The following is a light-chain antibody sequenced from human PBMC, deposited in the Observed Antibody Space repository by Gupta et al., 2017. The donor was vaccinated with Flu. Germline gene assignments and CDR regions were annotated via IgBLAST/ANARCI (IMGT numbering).Light chain of an antibody. J-gene: IGLJ1*01. Sequence: QSALTQPPSASGSPGQSVTISCTGTSGDVGSYNYVSWYQQHPGKAPKVMIYEVSKRPSGVPDRFSGSKSGNTASLTVSGLQAEDEAEYYCSSFAGSNNYVFGSGTKVTVL. CDR1: SGDVGSYNY. CDR3: SSFAGSNNYV. CDR2: EVS. V-gene: IGLV2-8*01.